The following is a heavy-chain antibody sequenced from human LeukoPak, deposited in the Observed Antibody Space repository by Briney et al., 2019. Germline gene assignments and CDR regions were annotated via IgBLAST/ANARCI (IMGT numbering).Heavy chain of an antibody. D-gene: IGHD2-21*02. CDR2: VRETGYA. CDR3: ARTVVTATIDGFQI. V-gene: IGHV4-38-2*02. J-gene: IGHJ3*02. CDR1: GSSFRSGHY. Sequence: SSETLSLTCSVSGSSFRSGHYWGWIRQSSEEGLEWIGNVRETGYANYNPSLRSRVTISVDPSKSQFSLRLTSVTAADTAVYYCARTVVTATIDGFQIWGQGTMVTVSS.